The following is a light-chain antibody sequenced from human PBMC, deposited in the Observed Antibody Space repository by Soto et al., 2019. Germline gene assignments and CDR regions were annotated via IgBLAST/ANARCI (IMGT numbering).Light chain of an antibody. CDR2: LNSDGSH. CDR3: QTWGTGIHYV. V-gene: IGLV4-69*01. Sequence: SASLGASVKLTCTLSSGHSSYAIAWHQQQPEKGPRYLMKLNSDGSHSKGDGIPDRFSGSSSGAERYLTISSLQSEDEADYYCQTWGTGIHYVFGTGTKLTVL. CDR1: SGHSSYA. J-gene: IGLJ1*01.